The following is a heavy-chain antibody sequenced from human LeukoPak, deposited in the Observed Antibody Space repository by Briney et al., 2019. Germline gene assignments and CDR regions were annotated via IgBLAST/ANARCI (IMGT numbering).Heavy chain of an antibody. Sequence: GSSVKVSCKASGGTFSSYAISWVRQAPGQELEWMGGIIPIFGTANYAQKFQGRVTITADESTSTAYMELSSLRSEDTAVYYCARDLRLRLFSPAGPRGVDYYYYYGMDVWGQGTTVTVSS. J-gene: IGHJ6*02. CDR1: GGTFSSYA. D-gene: IGHD2-8*02. CDR2: IIPIFGTA. V-gene: IGHV1-69*01. CDR3: ARDLRLRLFSPAGPRGVDYYYYYGMDV.